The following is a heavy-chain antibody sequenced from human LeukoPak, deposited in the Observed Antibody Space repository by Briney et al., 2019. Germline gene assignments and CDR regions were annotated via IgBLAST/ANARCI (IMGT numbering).Heavy chain of an antibody. V-gene: IGHV1-69*13. Sequence: SVKVSCKASGYTFTSYDINWVRQAPGQGLEWMGGIIPIFGTANYAQKFQGRVTITADESTSTAYMELSSLRSEDTAVYYCARVVRYYGSGSYPEAFDYWGQGTLVTVSS. CDR3: ARVVRYYGSGSYPEAFDY. CDR1: GYTFTSYD. CDR2: IIPIFGTA. D-gene: IGHD3-10*01. J-gene: IGHJ4*02.